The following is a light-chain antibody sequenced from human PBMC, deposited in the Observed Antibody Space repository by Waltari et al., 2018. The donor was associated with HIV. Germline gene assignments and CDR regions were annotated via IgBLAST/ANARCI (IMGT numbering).Light chain of an antibody. CDR1: SGHSSYA. V-gene: IGLV4-69*02. Sequence: QLVLTQSPSASASLGASVKLTCTLSSGHSSYAIAWHQQQPEKGPRYLMKVDSDGSHSKGDGIPYRFSGSYSGAERYLTISSLQAEDEADYYCQTGATGIQVFGGGTKLTVL. CDR2: VDSDGSH. J-gene: IGLJ3*02. CDR3: QTGATGIQV.